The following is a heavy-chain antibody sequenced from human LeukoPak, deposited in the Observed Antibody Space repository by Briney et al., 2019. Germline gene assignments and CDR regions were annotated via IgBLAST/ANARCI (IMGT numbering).Heavy chain of an antibody. CDR3: ASDMVRGVIFTDY. Sequence: SETLSLTCTVSGGSISSGDYYWSWIRQPPGKGLEWIGYIYYSGSTYYNPSLKSRVTISVDTSKNQFSLKLSSVTAADTAVYYCASDMVRGVIFTDYWGQGTLVTVSS. D-gene: IGHD3-10*01. CDR2: IYYSGST. J-gene: IGHJ4*02. V-gene: IGHV4-30-4*01. CDR1: GGSISSGDYY.